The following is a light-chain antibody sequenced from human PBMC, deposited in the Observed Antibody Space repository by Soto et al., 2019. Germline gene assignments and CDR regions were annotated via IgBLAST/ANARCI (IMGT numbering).Light chain of an antibody. J-gene: IGLJ3*02. CDR3: ISYTTSRSMV. CDR1: SSDLGSYNY. V-gene: IGLV2-14*01. Sequence: QSALTQPASVSGSPGQSITISCTGTSSDLGSYNYVSWYQHHPGKVPKLILYEVNNRPSGTSHRFSGSKSGNTASLTISGLQSEDEAAYYCISYTTSRSMVFGGGTKLTVL. CDR2: EVN.